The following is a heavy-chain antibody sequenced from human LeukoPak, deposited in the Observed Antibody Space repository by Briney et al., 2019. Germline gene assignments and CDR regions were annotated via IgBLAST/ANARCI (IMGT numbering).Heavy chain of an antibody. CDR3: ARRSYYDSSGPKERAYYFDY. CDR2: IYYSGST. Sequence: KPSETLSLTCTVSGGSISSYYWSWIRQPPGKGLEWIGYIYYSGSTNYDPSLKSRVTISVDTSKNQFSLKLSSVTAADTAVYYCARRSYYDSSGPKERAYYFDYWGQGTLVTVSS. CDR1: GGSISSYY. J-gene: IGHJ4*02. D-gene: IGHD3-22*01. V-gene: IGHV4-59*08.